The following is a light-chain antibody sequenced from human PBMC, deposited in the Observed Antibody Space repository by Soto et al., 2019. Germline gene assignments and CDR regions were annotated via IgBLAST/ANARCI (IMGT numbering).Light chain of an antibody. CDR2: AAS. Sequence: IQLTQSPSSLSASVGDRVTITCRASQDIAIYLAWYQQKPGEAPKLLIYAASTLYGGVPSRFSGSGSGTDFALTITSLQAEDFAVYYCQHYNNWPWTFGQGTKVEIK. V-gene: IGKV1-9*01. CDR1: QDIAIY. J-gene: IGKJ1*01. CDR3: QHYNNWPWT.